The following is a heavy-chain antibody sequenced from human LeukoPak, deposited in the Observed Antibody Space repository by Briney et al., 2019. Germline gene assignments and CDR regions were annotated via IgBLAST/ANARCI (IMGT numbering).Heavy chain of an antibody. CDR3: ARGPVSVVGAFDY. CDR1: GGSISSGGYS. J-gene: IGHJ4*02. D-gene: IGHD1-26*01. V-gene: IGHV4-30-2*01. CDR2: IYHSGST. Sequence: SQTLSLTCAVSGGSISSGGYSWSWIRQPPGKGLEWIGYIYHSGSTCYNPSLKSRVTISVDRSKNQFSLKLSSVTAADTAVYYCARGPVSVVGAFDYWGQGTLVTVSS.